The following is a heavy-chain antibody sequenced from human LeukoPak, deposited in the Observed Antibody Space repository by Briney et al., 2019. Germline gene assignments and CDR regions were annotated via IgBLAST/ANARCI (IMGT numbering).Heavy chain of an antibody. J-gene: IGHJ4*02. D-gene: IGHD3-22*01. V-gene: IGHV4-30-2*01. CDR1: GGSISSGGYY. Sequence: PSQTLSLTCTVSGGSISSGGYYWSWIRQPPGKGLEWIGYIYHSGSTYYNPSLKSRVTISVDRSKNQFSLKLSSVTAADTAVYYCAREENSYDSSGLDYWGQGTLVTVSS. CDR3: AREENSYDSSGLDY. CDR2: IYHSGST.